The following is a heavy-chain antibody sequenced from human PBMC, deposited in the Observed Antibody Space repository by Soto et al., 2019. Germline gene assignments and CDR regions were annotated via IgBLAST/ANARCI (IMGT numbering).Heavy chain of an antibody. V-gene: IGHV3-21*01. Sequence: VQLVESGGGLVKPGGSLRLSCAASGFTFSSYSMNWVRQAPGKGLEWVSSISSSSSYIYYADSVKGRFTISRDNAKNSLYLQMNSLRAEDTAVYYCARDFWSGYYYNWFDPWGQGTLVTVSS. CDR2: ISSSSSYI. J-gene: IGHJ5*02. D-gene: IGHD3-3*01. CDR3: ARDFWSGYYYNWFDP. CDR1: GFTFSSYS.